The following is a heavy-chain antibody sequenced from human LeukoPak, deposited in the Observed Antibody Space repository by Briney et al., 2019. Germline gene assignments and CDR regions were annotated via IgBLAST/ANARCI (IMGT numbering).Heavy chain of an antibody. Sequence: SETLSLTCTVSGGSISSTSYFWGWIRQPPGKGLEWIGSMYYSGSTYYNPSLKSRLTISVDTSKNQFSLNLSSVTAADTAVYYCASGHIDGYNFRGDYWGQGTLVTVSS. CDR2: MYYSGST. D-gene: IGHD5-24*01. CDR3: ASGHIDGYNFRGDY. J-gene: IGHJ4*02. V-gene: IGHV4-39*07. CDR1: GGSISSTSYF.